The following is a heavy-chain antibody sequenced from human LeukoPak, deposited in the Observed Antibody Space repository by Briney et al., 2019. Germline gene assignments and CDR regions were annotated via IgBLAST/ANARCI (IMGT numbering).Heavy chain of an antibody. CDR1: GFTFDDYA. CDR2: ISWNSSSI. V-gene: IGHV3-9*01. CDR3: AKYSDYVWGSYRNKYYFDY. J-gene: IGHJ4*02. Sequence: GGSLRLSCAASGFTFDDYAMHWVRQAPVKGLEWVSGISWNSSSIGYADSVKGRFTISRDNAKNSLYLQMNSLRAEDTALYYCAKYSDYVWGSYRNKYYFDYWGQGTLVTVSS. D-gene: IGHD3-16*02.